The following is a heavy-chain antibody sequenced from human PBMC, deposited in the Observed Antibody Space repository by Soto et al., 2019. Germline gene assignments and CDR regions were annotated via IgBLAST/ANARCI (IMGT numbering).Heavy chain of an antibody. Sequence: ASVKVSCKASGYTFTGYYMHWVRQAPGQGLEWMGWINPNSGGTNYAQKFQGRVTMTRDTSISTAYMELSRLRSDDTAVYYCARVRDYYGSGSSLSYWGQGTLVTVSS. D-gene: IGHD3-10*01. V-gene: IGHV1-2*02. J-gene: IGHJ4*02. CDR2: INPNSGGT. CDR3: ARVRDYYGSGSSLSY. CDR1: GYTFTGYY.